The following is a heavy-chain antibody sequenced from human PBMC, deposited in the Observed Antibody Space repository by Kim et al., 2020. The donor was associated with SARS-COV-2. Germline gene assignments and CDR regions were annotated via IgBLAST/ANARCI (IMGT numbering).Heavy chain of an antibody. Sequence: ASVKVSCKASGYTFTSYYMHWVRQAPGQGLEWMGIINPSGGSTSYAQKFQGRVTMTRDTSTSTVYMELSSLRSEDTAVYYCARAYYDFWSGYYWPPHWWGQGTTVTVSS. V-gene: IGHV1-46*01. J-gene: IGHJ6*02. CDR3: ARAYYDFWSGYYWPPHW. CDR2: INPSGGST. D-gene: IGHD3-3*01. CDR1: GYTFTSYY.